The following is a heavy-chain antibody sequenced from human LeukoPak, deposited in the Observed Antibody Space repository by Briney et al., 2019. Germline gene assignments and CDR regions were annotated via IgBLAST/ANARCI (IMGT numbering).Heavy chain of an antibody. Sequence: SETLSLTCSVSGGSISSSSYYWGWIRQPPGKGLEWIGSIYYSGSTYYNPSLKSRVTISVDTSKNQFSLKLSSVTAADTAVYYCARITIFGVVIHDWSQGTLVTVSS. J-gene: IGHJ4*02. V-gene: IGHV4-39*01. CDR3: ARITIFGVVIHD. CDR1: GGSISSSSYY. CDR2: IYYSGST. D-gene: IGHD3-3*01.